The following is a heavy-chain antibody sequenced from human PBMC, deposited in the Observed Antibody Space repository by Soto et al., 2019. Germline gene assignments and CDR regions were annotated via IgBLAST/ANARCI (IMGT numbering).Heavy chain of an antibody. CDR3: ARAVGMDV. J-gene: IGHJ6*02. Sequence: EVQLVDSGGGLVQPGGSLRLSCAVSGFTFSSYWMTWVRQAPGKGLEWVANIKEDGSEKYYVDSVKGRFTISRDDAKNSVYLQMSSLRVEDTAVYYCARAVGMDVWGQGTTVTVSS. V-gene: IGHV3-7*01. CDR1: GFTFSSYW. CDR2: IKEDGSEK.